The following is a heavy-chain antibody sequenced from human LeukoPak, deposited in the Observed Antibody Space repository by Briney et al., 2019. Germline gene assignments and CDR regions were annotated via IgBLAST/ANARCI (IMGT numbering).Heavy chain of an antibody. Sequence: SETLSLTCSVFADSMNNYYWAWIRQPPGKGLEWVGNMHPGGTTKFHPSLEGRVTMSIDTSNKQFSLRLRSVTAADTATYYCAKTGSLFGRFLDHWGPGALVIVSS. J-gene: IGHJ4*02. CDR3: AKTGSLFGRFLDH. CDR1: ADSMNNYY. CDR2: MHPGGTT. D-gene: IGHD3-10*02. V-gene: IGHV4-59*01.